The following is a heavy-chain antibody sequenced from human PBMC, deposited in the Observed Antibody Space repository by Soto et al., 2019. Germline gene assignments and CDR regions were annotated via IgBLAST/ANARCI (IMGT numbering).Heavy chain of an antibody. CDR2: ISAYNGNT. Sequence: ASVKVSCKASGYTFPSYGISWVRQAPGQGLEWMGWISAYNGNTNYAQKLQGRVTMTTDTSTSTAYMELRSSVTAADTAVYYCARHHDSWGQGALVTVSS. V-gene: IGHV1-18*01. J-gene: IGHJ4*02. CDR3: ARHHDS. CDR1: GYTFPSYG.